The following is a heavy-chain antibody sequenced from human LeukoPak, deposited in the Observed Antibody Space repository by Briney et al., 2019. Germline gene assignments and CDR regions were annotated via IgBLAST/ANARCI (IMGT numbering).Heavy chain of an antibody. J-gene: IGHJ5*02. CDR2: INHSGST. Sequence: KASETLSLTCAVYGGSFSGYYWSWIRQPPGKGLEWIGEINHSGSTNYNPSLKSRVTISVDTSKNQFSLKLSSVTAADTAVYYCARARDSSSPPSVYNWFDPWGQGTLVTVSS. V-gene: IGHV4-34*01. CDR3: ARARDSSSPPSVYNWFDP. CDR1: GGSFSGYY. D-gene: IGHD6-13*01.